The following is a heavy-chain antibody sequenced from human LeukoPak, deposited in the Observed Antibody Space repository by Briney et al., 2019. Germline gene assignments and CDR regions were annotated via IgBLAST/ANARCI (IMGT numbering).Heavy chain of an antibody. Sequence: RASVKVSCKASGGTFGSYAISWVRQAPGQGLEWMGGIIPIFGTANYAQKFQGRVTITADESTSTAYMELSSLRSEDTAVYYCARETERLQFIGFRFDPWGQGTLVTVSS. CDR3: ARETERLQFIGFRFDP. CDR1: GGTFGSYA. CDR2: IIPIFGTA. D-gene: IGHD5-24*01. V-gene: IGHV1-69*13. J-gene: IGHJ5*02.